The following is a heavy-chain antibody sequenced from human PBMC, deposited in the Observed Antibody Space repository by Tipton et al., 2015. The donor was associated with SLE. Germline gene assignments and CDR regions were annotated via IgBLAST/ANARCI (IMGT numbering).Heavy chain of an antibody. CDR1: GGSFSGYY. J-gene: IGHJ4*02. CDR3: ASQTGDLVKY. D-gene: IGHD7-27*01. Sequence: TLSLTCAVYGGSFSGYYWSWIRQPPGKGLEWIGYIYYSGSTNYNPSLKSRVTISVDTSKNHFSLKLRSVTAADTAVYYCASQTGDLVKYGGQGLLLAVSS. V-gene: IGHV4-59*01. CDR2: IYYSGST.